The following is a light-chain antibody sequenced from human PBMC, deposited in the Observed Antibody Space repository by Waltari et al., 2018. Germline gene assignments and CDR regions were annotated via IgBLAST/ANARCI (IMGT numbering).Light chain of an antibody. V-gene: IGLV3-1*01. J-gene: IGLJ3*02. CDR3: QAWDSSTVV. Sequence: SYELTQPPSVSVSPGQTASITCSGDKLGDKYTCWYQQKPGQSPVLVIFQDIKRPSGIPERVSGSNSGNTATLTISGTQPMDEADYYCQAWDSSTVVFGGGTRLTVL. CDR1: KLGDKY. CDR2: QDI.